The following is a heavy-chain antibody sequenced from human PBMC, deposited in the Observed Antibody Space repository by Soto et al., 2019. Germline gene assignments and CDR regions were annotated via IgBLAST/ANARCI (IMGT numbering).Heavy chain of an antibody. D-gene: IGHD3-10*01. V-gene: IGHV3-73*01. CDR3: TLTEGGSGSYYNKSICPFDY. CDR2: IRSKANSYAT. Sequence: GGSLRLSCAASGFTFSDYWMHWVRQAPGKGLEWVGRIRSKANSYATAYAASVKGRFTISRDDSKNTAYLQMNSLKTEDTAVYYCTLTEGGSGSYYNKSICPFDYWGQGTLVTVSS. CDR1: GFTFSDYW. J-gene: IGHJ4*02.